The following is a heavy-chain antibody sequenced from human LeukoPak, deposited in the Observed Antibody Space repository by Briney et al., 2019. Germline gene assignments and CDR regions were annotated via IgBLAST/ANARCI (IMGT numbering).Heavy chain of an antibody. CDR1: GFTFSAFG. CDR2: ISSRSSYI. Sequence: GGSLRLSCAASGFTFSAFGMHWVRQAPGKGLEWVSSISSRSSYIFYADSVKGRFTISRDNAKDSLYLQMNSLRAEDTAVYYCASDYYYDSSGYSPWPFDYWGQGTLVTVSS. J-gene: IGHJ4*02. CDR3: ASDYYYDSSGYSPWPFDY. V-gene: IGHV3-21*01. D-gene: IGHD3-22*01.